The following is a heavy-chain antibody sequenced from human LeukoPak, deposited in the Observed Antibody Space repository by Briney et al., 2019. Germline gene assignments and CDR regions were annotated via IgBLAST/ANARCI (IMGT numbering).Heavy chain of an antibody. CDR1: GGTFSSYA. V-gene: IGHV1-69*05. D-gene: IGHD6-13*01. Sequence: SVKVSCKASGGTFSSYAISWVRQAPGQGLEWMGGIIPIFGTANYAQKFQGRVTITTDESTSTAYMELSSLRSEDTAVYYCARNAVSSSWYSDNWFDPWGQGTLVTVSS. J-gene: IGHJ5*02. CDR2: IIPIFGTA. CDR3: ARNAVSSSWYSDNWFDP.